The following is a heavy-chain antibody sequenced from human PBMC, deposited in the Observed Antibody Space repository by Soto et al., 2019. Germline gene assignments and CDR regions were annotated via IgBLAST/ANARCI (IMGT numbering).Heavy chain of an antibody. Sequence: QVQLVESGGGVVKPGRSLRLSCAASGFTFSSYGMHWVRQAPGKGLEWVAVIWYDGSNKYYADSVKGRFTISRDNSKNTLYLQMNSLRAEDTAVYYCARGRMLRGAFDIWGQGTMVTVSS. CDR1: GFTFSSYG. D-gene: IGHD5-12*01. CDR3: ARGRMLRGAFDI. CDR2: IWYDGSNK. V-gene: IGHV3-33*01. J-gene: IGHJ3*02.